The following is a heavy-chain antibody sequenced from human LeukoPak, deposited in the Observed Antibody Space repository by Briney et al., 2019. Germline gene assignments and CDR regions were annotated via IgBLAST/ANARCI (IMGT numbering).Heavy chain of an antibody. J-gene: IGHJ6*02. CDR3: ARSEYQLSSPYYYGMDV. D-gene: IGHD2-2*01. V-gene: IGHV1-8*01. CDR2: MNPNSGNT. Sequence: ASVKVSCKASGCTFTSYDINWVRQATGQGLEWMGWMNPNSGNTGYAQKFQGRVTMTRNTSMSTAYMEVSSLRSEDTAVYYCARSEYQLSSPYYYGMDVWGQGTTVTVSS. CDR1: GCTFTSYD.